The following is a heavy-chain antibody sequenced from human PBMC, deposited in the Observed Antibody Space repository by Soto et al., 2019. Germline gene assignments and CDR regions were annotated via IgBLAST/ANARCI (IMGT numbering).Heavy chain of an antibody. D-gene: IGHD4-4*01. J-gene: IGHJ5*02. CDR2: IYYSGST. CDR3: ARLTNPEALGWFDP. Sequence: PSETLSLTCTVSGGSISSSSYYWVWIRQPPGKGLEWIGSIYYSGSTYYNPSLKSRVTISVDTSKNQFSLKLSSVTAADTAVYYCARLTNPEALGWFDPWGQGTLVTVSS. CDR1: GGSISSSSYY. V-gene: IGHV4-39*01.